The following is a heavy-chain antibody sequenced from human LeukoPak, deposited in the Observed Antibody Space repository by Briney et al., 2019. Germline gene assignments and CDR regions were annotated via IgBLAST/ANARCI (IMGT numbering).Heavy chain of an antibody. D-gene: IGHD2-8*01. V-gene: IGHV1-69*05. Sequence: SVKVSCKGSGGTFISYAISWVRQAPGQGREWMGGIIPIFGTANYAQKFQGRVTITTDESTSTDYMELSSQRSEDTAVYYCAREDIXXMVXGXXXDYWGXGTLVTVSS. CDR2: IIPIFGTA. CDR1: GGTFISYA. J-gene: IGHJ4*02. CDR3: AREDIXXMVXGXXXDY.